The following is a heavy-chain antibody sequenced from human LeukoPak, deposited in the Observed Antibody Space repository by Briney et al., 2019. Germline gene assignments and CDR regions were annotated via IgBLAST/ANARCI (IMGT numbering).Heavy chain of an antibody. D-gene: IGHD1-1*01. CDR3: AKGRSVQLYLFGLVDY. CDR2: ISGSGGST. J-gene: IGHJ4*02. Sequence: GGSLRLSCAASGFTFSSYAMSWVRQAPGKGLEWVSAISGSGGSTYYADSVKGRFTISRDHSKNTLYLQMNSLRAEDTAVYYCAKGRSVQLYLFGLVDYWGQGTLVTVSS. V-gene: IGHV3-23*01. CDR1: GFTFSSYA.